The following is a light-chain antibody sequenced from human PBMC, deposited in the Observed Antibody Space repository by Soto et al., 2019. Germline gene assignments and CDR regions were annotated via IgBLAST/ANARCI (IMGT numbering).Light chain of an antibody. CDR3: QSYDRSRSVV. CDR2: GNN. CDR1: SSNIGAGYD. V-gene: IGLV1-40*01. J-gene: IGLJ2*01. Sequence: QSVLTQPPSGSGAPGQRATISCTGNSSNIGAGYDVHWYQQLPGTVPKLLSYGNNNRPSGVPDRFSGSKSGTSASLAITVLQAEDEGDDYCQSYDRSRSVVFGGGTKLTVL.